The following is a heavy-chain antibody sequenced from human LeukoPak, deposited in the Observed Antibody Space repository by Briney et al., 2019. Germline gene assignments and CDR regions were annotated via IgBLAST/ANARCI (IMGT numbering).Heavy chain of an antibody. CDR1: GFTFGTYD. J-gene: IGHJ4*02. D-gene: IGHD2-15*01. CDR2: ISYAGSNK. Sequence: PGGSLRLSCAASGFTFGTYDMHWVRQAPGKGLEWVAVISYAGSNKNYVDSVKGRFTISRDNSKNTLYLQMNSLRAEDTAVYYCAKVGYCSGGDCTAYDYWGQGTLVTVSS. V-gene: IGHV3-30*18. CDR3: AKVGYCSGGDCTAYDY.